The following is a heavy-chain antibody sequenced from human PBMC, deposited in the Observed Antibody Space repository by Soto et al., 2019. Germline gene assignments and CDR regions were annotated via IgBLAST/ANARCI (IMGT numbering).Heavy chain of an antibody. CDR1: GFDFGAYY. Sequence: GESLRHSCTASGFDFGAYYMRWIRQAPGKRLEWVSYIDSDDGTTYYTDSVKGRFTISRDNAKNSLYLQMNSLRVEDTALDYSVRPFYSSGGYRFDRWGQARLFSDSS. J-gene: IGHJ4*02. V-gene: IGHV3-11*01. CDR3: VRPFYSSGGYRFDR. D-gene: IGHD6-25*01. CDR2: IDSDDGTT.